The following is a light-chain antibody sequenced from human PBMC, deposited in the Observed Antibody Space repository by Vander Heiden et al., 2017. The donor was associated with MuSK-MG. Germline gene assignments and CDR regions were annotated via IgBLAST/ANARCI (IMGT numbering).Light chain of an antibody. Sequence: QSVVPPPPSASGTPGQRVTISCSGSSTNIGINTVNWYQQLPGTAPKLLIYRNNQRPSGVPDRFSGSKSGTSASLAISGLQSEDEADYYCAAWDDSVNGHKYVFGTGTKVTVL. V-gene: IGLV1-44*01. CDR2: RNN. CDR1: STNIGINT. CDR3: AAWDDSVNGHKYV. J-gene: IGLJ1*01.